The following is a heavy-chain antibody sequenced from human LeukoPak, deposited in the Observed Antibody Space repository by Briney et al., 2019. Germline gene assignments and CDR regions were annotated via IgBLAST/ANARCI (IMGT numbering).Heavy chain of an antibody. CDR2: IRYDGSNK. V-gene: IGHV3-30*02. J-gene: IGHJ4*02. Sequence: QAGGSLRLSCAASGFTFSSYGMHWVRQAPGKGLEWVAFIRYDGSNKYYADSVKGRFTISRDNSKNTLYLQMNSLRAEDTAVYYCAKDSTITMVRGRGDYWGQGTLVTVSS. CDR1: GFTFSSYG. CDR3: AKDSTITMVRGRGDY. D-gene: IGHD3-10*01.